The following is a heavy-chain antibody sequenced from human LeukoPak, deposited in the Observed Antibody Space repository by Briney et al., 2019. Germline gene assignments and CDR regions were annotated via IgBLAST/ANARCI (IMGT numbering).Heavy chain of an antibody. V-gene: IGHV3-15*01. CDR2: IKSRADGGTT. J-gene: IGHJ4*02. CDR1: GLTFSNAW. D-gene: IGHD1-26*01. CDR3: TTDKVWELGG. Sequence: GGSLRLSCAASGLTFSNAWMSWVRQAPGKGLEWVGRIKSRADGGTTDYAAPVKGRFTISRDDSKNTLYLQMNSLKTEDTAVYYCTTDKVWELGGWGQGTPVTVSS.